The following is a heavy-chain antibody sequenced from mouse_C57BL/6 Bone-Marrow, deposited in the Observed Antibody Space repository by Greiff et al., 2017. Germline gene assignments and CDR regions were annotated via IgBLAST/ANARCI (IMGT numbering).Heavy chain of an antibody. CDR2: INPSNGGT. J-gene: IGHJ3*01. Sequence: QVQLQQPGTELVKPGASVKLSCKASGYTFTSYWMHWVKQRPGQGLEWIGNINPSNGGTNYNEKFKSKATLTVVKSSSTAYMQLSSLTSEDSAVYDCARGAIVRRIFAYWGQGTLVTVSA. D-gene: IGHD2-5*01. CDR1: GYTFTSYW. CDR3: ARGAIVRRIFAY. V-gene: IGHV1-53*01.